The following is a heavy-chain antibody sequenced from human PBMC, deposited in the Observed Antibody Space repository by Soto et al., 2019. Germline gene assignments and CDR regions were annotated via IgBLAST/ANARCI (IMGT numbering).Heavy chain of an antibody. D-gene: IGHD3-9*01. J-gene: IGHJ5*02. CDR1: VFTFNANT. CDR3: ARYRSDGSASFDP. CDR2: ITTSGART. Sequence: QPGGSRSLSCAASVFTFNANTGAGFRRPPGKGLEWVSFITTSGARTYYADPVRGRFTISTDSSRNSLYLQMNSLRPDDTAVYFCARYRSDGSASFDPWGQGTRVTRSS. V-gene: IGHV3-23*01.